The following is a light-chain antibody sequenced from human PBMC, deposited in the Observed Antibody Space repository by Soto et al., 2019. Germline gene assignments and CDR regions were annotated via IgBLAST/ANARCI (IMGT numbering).Light chain of an antibody. V-gene: IGKV1-39*01. Sequence: DIQMTQAPSSLSASVGYRVTITCRAGQYIGRYLNWYQQKPGKAPKLLIYAASSLHSGVPSRFSGSGYGTDFTLTICSLQPEDFATYSCQQTYRTPLTFGGGTKVDIK. J-gene: IGKJ4*01. CDR2: AAS. CDR3: QQTYRTPLT. CDR1: QYIGRY.